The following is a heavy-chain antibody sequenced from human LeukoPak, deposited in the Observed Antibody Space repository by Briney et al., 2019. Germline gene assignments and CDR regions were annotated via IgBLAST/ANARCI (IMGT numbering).Heavy chain of an antibody. Sequence: PGGSLRLSCATSGFTFSSNAMSWVRQAPGKGLEWVSVISGSGASTYYADSVKGRFTISRDNSKDTVFLQMNSLRAEDTAVYYCAKHPNYYDPRYFDYWGQGTLVTVSS. D-gene: IGHD3-22*01. CDR1: GFTFSSNA. CDR3: AKHPNYYDPRYFDY. V-gene: IGHV3-23*01. CDR2: ISGSGAST. J-gene: IGHJ4*02.